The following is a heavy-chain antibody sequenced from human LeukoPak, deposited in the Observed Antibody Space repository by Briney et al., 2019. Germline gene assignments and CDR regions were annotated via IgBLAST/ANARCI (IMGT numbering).Heavy chain of an antibody. CDR1: GFTLSSYD. Sequence: GGSLRLSCAASGFTLSSYDMHWVRQATGEGLEWVSAIGRPGDTYYSDPVKGRFTISRENAKNSLYLQMNSLRAEDTAVYYCAKAPYGSGSYYIYYFDYWGQGTLVTVSS. J-gene: IGHJ4*02. CDR3: AKAPYGSGSYYIYYFDY. V-gene: IGHV3-13*04. D-gene: IGHD3-10*01. CDR2: IGRPGDT.